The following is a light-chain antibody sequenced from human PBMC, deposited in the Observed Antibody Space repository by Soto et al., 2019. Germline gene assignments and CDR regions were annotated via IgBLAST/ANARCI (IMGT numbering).Light chain of an antibody. CDR2: EVS. Sequence: QSALTQPPSASGSPGQSVTISCTGTSSDVGGYNYVSWYQQHPGKAPKLIIHEVSKRPSGVPDRFSGSKSGNTASLTVSGLQAEDEADYYCSSYAGSSNWVFGGGTKLTVL. CDR1: SSDVGGYNY. J-gene: IGLJ3*02. CDR3: SSYAGSSNWV. V-gene: IGLV2-8*01.